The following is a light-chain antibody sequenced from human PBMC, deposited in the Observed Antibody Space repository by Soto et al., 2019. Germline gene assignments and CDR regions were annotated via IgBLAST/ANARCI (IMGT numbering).Light chain of an antibody. V-gene: IGLV2-14*01. Sequence: QSVLTQPASVSGSPGQSIAISCTGTSSDVGAYGLVSWYQQHPGKVPKLIIYDVIHRPSGVSNRFYGSKSGNTASLTISGLQAEDEAHYYCTSYTSTTHVVFGGGTQLTVL. CDR1: SSDVGAYGL. CDR3: TSYTSTTHVV. CDR2: DVI. J-gene: IGLJ2*01.